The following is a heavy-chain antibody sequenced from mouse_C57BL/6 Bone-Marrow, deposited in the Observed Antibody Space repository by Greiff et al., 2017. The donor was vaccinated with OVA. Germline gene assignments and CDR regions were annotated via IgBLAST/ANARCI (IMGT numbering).Heavy chain of an antibody. Sequence: VQLKESVAELVRPGDSVKLSCTASGFNIKNTYMHWVKQTPEQGLEWIGRIDPANGNTKYAPKFQGKATITADTSTNTAYLQLSSLTSEDTAIYYCARDYGSSYGFAYWGQGTLVTVSA. D-gene: IGHD1-1*01. CDR2: IDPANGNT. V-gene: IGHV14-3*01. CDR1: GFNIKNTY. J-gene: IGHJ3*01. CDR3: ARDYGSSYGFAY.